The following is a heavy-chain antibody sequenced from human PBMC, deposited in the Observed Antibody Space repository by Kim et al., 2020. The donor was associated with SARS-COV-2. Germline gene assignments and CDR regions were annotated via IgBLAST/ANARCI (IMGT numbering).Heavy chain of an antibody. CDR2: IIPIFGTA. Sequence: SVKVSCKASGGTFSSYAISWVRQAPGQGLEWMGGIIPIFGTANYAQKFQGRVTITADKSTSTAYMELSSLRSEDTAVYYCASIYDSSGHEYFQHWGQGTLVTVSS. J-gene: IGHJ1*01. CDR3: ASIYDSSGHEYFQH. CDR1: GGTFSSYA. V-gene: IGHV1-69*06. D-gene: IGHD3-22*01.